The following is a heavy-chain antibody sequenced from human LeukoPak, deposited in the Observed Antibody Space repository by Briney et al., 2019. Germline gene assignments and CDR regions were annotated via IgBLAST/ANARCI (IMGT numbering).Heavy chain of an antibody. Sequence: GGSLRLSCAASGFTFSSYSMNWVRLAPGKGLEWVSSISSSSSYIYYADSVKGRFTISRDNAKNSLYLQMNSLRAEDTAVYYCARDLYYYDSSGYYRKDYWGQGTLVTVSS. CDR2: ISSSSSYI. V-gene: IGHV3-21*01. CDR3: ARDLYYYDSSGYYRKDY. D-gene: IGHD3-22*01. CDR1: GFTFSSYS. J-gene: IGHJ4*02.